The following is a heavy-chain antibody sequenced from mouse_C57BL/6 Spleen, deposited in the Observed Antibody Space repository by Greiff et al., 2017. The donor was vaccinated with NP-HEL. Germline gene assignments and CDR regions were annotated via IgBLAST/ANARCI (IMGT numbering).Heavy chain of an antibody. CDR2: IDPSDSYT. J-gene: IGHJ3*01. D-gene: IGHD3-2*02. V-gene: IGHV1-59*01. Sequence: QVQLKQPGAELVRPGTSVKLSCKASGYTFTSYWMHWVKQRPGQGLEWIGVIDPSDSYTNYNQKFKGKATLTVDTSSSTAYMQLSSLTSEDSAVYYCAPTAQATSFAYWGQGTLVTVSA. CDR1: GYTFTSYW. CDR3: APTAQATSFAY.